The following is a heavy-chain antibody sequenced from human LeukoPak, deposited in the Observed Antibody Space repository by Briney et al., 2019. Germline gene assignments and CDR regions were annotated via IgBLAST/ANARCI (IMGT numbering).Heavy chain of an antibody. V-gene: IGHV1-69*06. CDR3: ARDHSGNKYGAFDI. J-gene: IGHJ3*02. D-gene: IGHD1-26*01. CDR1: GCTFSSYA. CDR2: IIPIFGTA. Sequence: ASVKVSCKASGCTFSSYAISWVRQAPGQGLEWMGGIIPIFGTANYAQKFQGRVTITADKSTSTAYMELSSLRSEDTAVYYCARDHSGNKYGAFDIWGQGTTVTVSS.